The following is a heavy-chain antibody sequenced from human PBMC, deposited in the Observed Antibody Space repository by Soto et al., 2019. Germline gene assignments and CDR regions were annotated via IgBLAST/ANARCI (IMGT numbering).Heavy chain of an antibody. D-gene: IGHD3-3*01. CDR3: AKTITISGDCRGRGALIDS. J-gene: IGHJ4*02. CDR2: VSYEGSSK. Sequence: QVQLVESGGGVVQPGRSLRLSCAASGFSFSNFGMHWVRQAPGKGLEWAAVVSYEGSSKHYADSVKGRFTISRDNSKNTVYLQMDSLRAEDTAVYYCAKTITISGDCRGRGALIDSWGQGTLVTVSS. CDR1: GFSFSNFG. V-gene: IGHV3-30*18.